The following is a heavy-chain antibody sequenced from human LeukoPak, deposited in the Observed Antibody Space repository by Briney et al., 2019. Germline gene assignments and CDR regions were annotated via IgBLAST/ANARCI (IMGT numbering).Heavy chain of an antibody. CDR2: ITGSGTNR. D-gene: IGHD3-9*01. J-gene: IGHJ4*02. CDR1: GFTFSNYA. CDR3: VIWGDYDVLTGYYVPDY. Sequence: AGGSLRLSCVASGFTFSNYAMSWVRQAPGKGLEWVSAITGSGTNRYYADSLKGRFTTSRDNSKSTVFLQMNSLRHEDTAIYYCVIWGDYDVLTGYYVPDYWGQGTLVTVAS. V-gene: IGHV3-23*01.